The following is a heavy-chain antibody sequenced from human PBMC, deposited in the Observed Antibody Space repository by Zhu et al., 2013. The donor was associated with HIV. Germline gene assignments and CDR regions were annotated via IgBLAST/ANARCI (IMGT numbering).Heavy chain of an antibody. CDR1: GYTFTNYD. V-gene: IGHV1-8*02. Sequence: QVQLVQSGAEVRKPGTSVKASCKASGYTFTNYDVNWVRQATGQGLEWMGWMNPKSGNTGYAQKFQGRVIMTRNTSISTAYMELSGLRSEDTALYYCARGVRVIGTRMGIYRPSPITLYSWGRG. CDR2: MNPKSGNT. J-gene: IGHJ5*01. D-gene: IGHD3-16*02. CDR3: ARGVRVIGTRMGIYRPSPITLYS.